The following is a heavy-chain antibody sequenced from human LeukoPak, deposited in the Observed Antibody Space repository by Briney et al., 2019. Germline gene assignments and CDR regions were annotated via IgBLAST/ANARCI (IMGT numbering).Heavy chain of an antibody. Sequence: PSETLSLTCAVYGGSFRGYYRSWIRQPPGKGLEWIGSIYHSGSTYYNPSLKSRVTISVDTSKNQFSLKQSSVTAADTAVYYCARGGIAAAAPFDYWGQGTLVTVSS. CDR3: ARGGIAAAAPFDY. D-gene: IGHD6-13*01. J-gene: IGHJ4*02. CDR1: GGSFRGYY. V-gene: IGHV4-34*01. CDR2: IYHSGST.